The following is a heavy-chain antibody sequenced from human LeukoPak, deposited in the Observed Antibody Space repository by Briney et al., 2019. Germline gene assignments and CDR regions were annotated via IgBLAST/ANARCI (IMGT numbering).Heavy chain of an antibody. CDR3: ARVAENWFDP. Sequence: SETLSLTCAVYGGSFSGYYWSWIRQPPGKGLEWIGYIYYSGSTNYNPSLKSRVTISVDTSKNQFSLKLSSVTAADTAVYYCARVAENWFDPWGQGTLVTASS. CDR1: GGSFSGYY. CDR2: IYYSGST. J-gene: IGHJ5*02. V-gene: IGHV4-59*01.